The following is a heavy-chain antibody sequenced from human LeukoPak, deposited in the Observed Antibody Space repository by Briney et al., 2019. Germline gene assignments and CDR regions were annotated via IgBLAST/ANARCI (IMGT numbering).Heavy chain of an antibody. CDR3: AKTTRGHYCSGWYVDY. V-gene: IGHV5-51*01. J-gene: IGHJ4*02. Sequence: GESLKISCQGSGYSFSSNWIGWVRQMPGKGLEWMGIIYPGDSDTRYSPSFQGQVTISADKSISTTYLQWSSLKASDTAMYYCAKTTRGHYCSGWYVDYWGQGTLVTVSS. D-gene: IGHD2-15*01. CDR1: GYSFSSNW. CDR2: IYPGDSDT.